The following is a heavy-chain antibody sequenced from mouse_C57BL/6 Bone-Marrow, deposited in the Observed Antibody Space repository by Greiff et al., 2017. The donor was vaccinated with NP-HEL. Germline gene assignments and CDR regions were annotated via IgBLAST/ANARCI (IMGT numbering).Heavy chain of an antibody. J-gene: IGHJ2*01. D-gene: IGHD2-10*02. V-gene: IGHV1-50*01. Sequence: VKLQQPGAELVKPGASVKLSCKASGYTFTSYWMQWVKQRPGQGLEWIGEIDPSDSYTNYNQKFKGKATLTVDTSSSTAYMQLSSLTSEDSAVYYCARSWRLVGGYWGQGTTLTVSS. CDR3: ARSWRLVGGY. CDR1: GYTFTSYW. CDR2: IDPSDSYT.